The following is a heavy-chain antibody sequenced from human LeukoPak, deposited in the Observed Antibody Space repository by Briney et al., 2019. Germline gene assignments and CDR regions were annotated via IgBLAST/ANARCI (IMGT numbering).Heavy chain of an antibody. CDR1: GYSFTTYW. J-gene: IGHJ4*02. Sequence: GESLKISCKGSGYSFTTYWIGWVRQMPGKGLEWMGTIYPGDSDTRYSPSFQGQVTISADKSISTAYLQWSSLKASDTAMYYCARHVQLDNFDYWGQGTLVTVSS. D-gene: IGHD1-1*01. V-gene: IGHV5-51*01. CDR3: ARHVQLDNFDY. CDR2: IYPGDSDT.